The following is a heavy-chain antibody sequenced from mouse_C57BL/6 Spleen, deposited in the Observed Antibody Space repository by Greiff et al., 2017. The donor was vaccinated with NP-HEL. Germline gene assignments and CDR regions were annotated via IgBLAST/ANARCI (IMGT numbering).Heavy chain of an antibody. Sequence: VQLQQPGAELVKPGASVKLSCKASGYTFTGYWMHWVKQRPGQGLEWIGNINPGNGGTNYNEKFKSKATLTVDKSSSTAYMQLSSLTSEDSAVYYCACSCDSQLESWFAYWGQGTLVTVSS. CDR3: ACSCDSQLESWFAY. D-gene: IGHD4-1*02. CDR2: INPGNGGT. V-gene: IGHV1-53*01. J-gene: IGHJ3*01. CDR1: GYTFTGYW.